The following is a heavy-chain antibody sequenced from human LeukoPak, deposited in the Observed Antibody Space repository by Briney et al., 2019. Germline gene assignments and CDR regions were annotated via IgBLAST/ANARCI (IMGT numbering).Heavy chain of an antibody. CDR1: RLTLDEYV. J-gene: IGHJ4*02. D-gene: IGHD3-10*01. CDR2: ISWGGGST. Sequence: GGALRLSCAASRLTLDEYVMHWVRQAAGKGLAWVSLISWGGGSTYNADSVKGRFTISGDNSKSSRYLHMSTLRAEDTALYYCAQDRSGNSYGHFDYWGEGTLVTVSS. V-gene: IGHV3-43D*04. CDR3: AQDRSGNSYGHFDY.